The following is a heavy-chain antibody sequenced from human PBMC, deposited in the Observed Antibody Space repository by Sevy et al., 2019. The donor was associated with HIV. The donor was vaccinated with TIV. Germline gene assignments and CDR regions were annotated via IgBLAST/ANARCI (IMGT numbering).Heavy chain of an antibody. D-gene: IGHD3-10*01. CDR1: GFTVSSNY. J-gene: IGHJ4*02. CDR3: AIHMVQGLIRDFDY. Sequence: GGSLRLSCAASGFTVSSNYMSWVRQAPGKGLEWVSVIYSGGSTYYADSVKGRFTISRDNSKNTLYLQMNSLRAEDTAVYYCAIHMVQGLIRDFDYRGQGTLVTVSS. V-gene: IGHV3-53*01. CDR2: IYSGGST.